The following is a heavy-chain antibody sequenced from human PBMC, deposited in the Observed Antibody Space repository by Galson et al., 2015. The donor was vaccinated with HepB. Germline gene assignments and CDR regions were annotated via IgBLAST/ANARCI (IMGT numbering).Heavy chain of an antibody. CDR3: AKVPYLYSALAGTMAGFDY. Sequence: SLRLSCAASGFTFSNYGMQWVRQAPGKGQEWVTVISYDGNNKYYADSVKGRFTISRDNYNNTLYLQMNSLRAKDTAFYYCAKVPYLYSALAGTMAGFDYWGQGTLVTVSS. CDR2: ISYDGNNK. CDR1: GFTFSNYG. V-gene: IGHV3-30*18. J-gene: IGHJ4*02. D-gene: IGHD6-19*01.